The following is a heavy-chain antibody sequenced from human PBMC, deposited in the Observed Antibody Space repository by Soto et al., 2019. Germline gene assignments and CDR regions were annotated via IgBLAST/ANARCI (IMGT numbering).Heavy chain of an antibody. CDR2: IQHIGTT. D-gene: IGHD3-10*01. V-gene: IGHV4-59*01. CDR3: ARFRRNYFDD. Sequence: QVQLQESGPGLVKPSETLSLTCTVSGDSMSPFYWSWIRQPPGKGLEWMGYIQHIGTTTYNPSLKSRVTISLDSSKNQFSLKLSSVTAADTAVYYCARFRRNYFDDWGQGTLVTVSS. CDR1: GDSMSPFY. J-gene: IGHJ4*02.